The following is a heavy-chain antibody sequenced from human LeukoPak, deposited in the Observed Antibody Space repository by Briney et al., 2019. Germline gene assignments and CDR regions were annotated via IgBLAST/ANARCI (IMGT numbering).Heavy chain of an antibody. CDR3: ARAWNFDQ. CDR2: INPGDSDT. Sequence: GESLKISCKGSGYSFTAYWIGWVRQMPGRGLEWMGNINPGDSDTRYSPSFQGQVTISADKSISTTYLQWSSLKASDTAMYYCARAWNFDQWGQGTLVTVSS. D-gene: IGHD3-3*01. CDR1: GYSFTAYW. J-gene: IGHJ4*02. V-gene: IGHV5-51*01.